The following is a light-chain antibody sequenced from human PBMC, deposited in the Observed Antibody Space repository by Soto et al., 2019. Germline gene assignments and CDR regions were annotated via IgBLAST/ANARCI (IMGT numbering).Light chain of an antibody. V-gene: IGKV3-20*01. J-gene: IGKJ2*01. CDR3: QFFGSSRYT. CDR1: PSISSSY. Sequence: EIVLTQSPGTLSLSPGERATLACRASPSISSSYLAWYQQKPGQAPRLLIYGASSRATGIPDRFSGGGSGTDFTLTISRLEPEDFAVYYCQFFGSSRYTFGQGTKLEIK. CDR2: GAS.